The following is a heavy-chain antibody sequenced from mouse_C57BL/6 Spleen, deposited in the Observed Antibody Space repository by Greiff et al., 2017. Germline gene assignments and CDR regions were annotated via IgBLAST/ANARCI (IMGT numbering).Heavy chain of an antibody. V-gene: IGHV1-69*01. CDR2: IDPSDSYT. D-gene: IGHD2-3*01. Sequence: QVQLQQPGAELVMPGASVKLSCKASGYTFTSYWMHWVKQRPGQGLEWIGEIDPSDSYTYYNQKFKGKSTFTVDKSSSTAYMQLSSLTSEDSAVYYCARSDGYYFDDWGQGTTLTVSS. CDR3: ARSDGYYFDD. CDR1: GYTFTSYW. J-gene: IGHJ2*01.